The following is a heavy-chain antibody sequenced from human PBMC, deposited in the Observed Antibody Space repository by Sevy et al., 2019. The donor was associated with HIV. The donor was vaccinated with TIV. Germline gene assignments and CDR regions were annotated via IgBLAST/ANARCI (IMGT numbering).Heavy chain of an antibody. Sequence: GGSLRLSCAASGFTFSRHWMTWVRQAPGKGLEWVANIKQDESEKYYVDSVKGRFTISRDNAKNSLYLQMNSLRADDTAVYYCARAEQVTMLVVFGGLYFDSWGQGTLVTVSS. V-gene: IGHV3-7*01. CDR1: GFTFSRHW. CDR2: IKQDESEK. CDR3: ARAEQVTMLVVFGGLYFDS. D-gene: IGHD3-22*01. J-gene: IGHJ4*02.